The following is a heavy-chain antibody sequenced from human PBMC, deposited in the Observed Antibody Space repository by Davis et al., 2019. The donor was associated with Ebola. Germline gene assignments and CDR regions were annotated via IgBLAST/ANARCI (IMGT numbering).Heavy chain of an antibody. CDR1: GGSISSGGYY. J-gene: IGHJ5*02. D-gene: IGHD5-12*01. V-gene: IGHV4-61*08. CDR3: ASLSGDYRAYNWFDP. Sequence: SETLSLTCTVSGGSISSGGYYWSWIRQPPGKGLEWIGYLYYSGSTNYNPSLKSRVTISVDTSKNQFSLKLSSVTAADTAVYYCASLSGDYRAYNWFDPWGQGTLVTVSS. CDR2: LYYSGST.